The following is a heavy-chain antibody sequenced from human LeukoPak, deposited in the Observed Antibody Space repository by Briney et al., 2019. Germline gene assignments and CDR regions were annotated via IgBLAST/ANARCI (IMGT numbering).Heavy chain of an antibody. V-gene: IGHV3-48*04. CDR3: ARGAVREQWLVADGGDFDY. CDR2: ISSSSSTI. Sequence: PTGGSLRLSCAASGFTFSSYSMNWVRQAPGKGLEWVSYISSSSSTIYYADSVKGRFTISRDNAKNSLYLQMNSLRAEDTAVYYCARGAVREQWLVADGGDFDYWGQGTLVTVSS. CDR1: GFTFSSYS. D-gene: IGHD6-19*01. J-gene: IGHJ4*02.